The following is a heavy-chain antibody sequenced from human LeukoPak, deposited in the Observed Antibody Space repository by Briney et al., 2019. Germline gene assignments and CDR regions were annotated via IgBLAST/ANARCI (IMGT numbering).Heavy chain of an antibody. V-gene: IGHV7-4-1*02. J-gene: IGHJ4*02. Sequence: GASVKVSCKASGYTFTTYAMNWVRQAPGQGLEWMGWINTNTGNPTYAQGFTGRFVFSLDTSVSTAYLQISSLKAEDTAVYYCASDVDTAMVTFWGQGTLVTVSS. CDR3: ASDVDTAMVTF. CDR1: GYTFTTYA. D-gene: IGHD5-18*01. CDR2: INTNTGNP.